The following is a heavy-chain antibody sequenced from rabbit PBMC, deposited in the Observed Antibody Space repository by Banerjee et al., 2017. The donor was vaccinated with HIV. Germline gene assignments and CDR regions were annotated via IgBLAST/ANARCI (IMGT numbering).Heavy chain of an antibody. J-gene: IGHJ4*01. CDR1: GSDISSYA. CDR3: ARDLAGVIGWNFNL. D-gene: IGHD4-1*01. Sequence: QEQLKESGGGLVTPAGTLTLTCTASGSDISSYAISWVRQAPGKGLEWIGRIYPGIGTDYASWVNGRFTISSDNAQNTVDLKMTSLTAADTATYFCARDLAGVIGWNFNLWGPGPLVTVS. V-gene: IGHV1S47*01. CDR2: IYPGIGT.